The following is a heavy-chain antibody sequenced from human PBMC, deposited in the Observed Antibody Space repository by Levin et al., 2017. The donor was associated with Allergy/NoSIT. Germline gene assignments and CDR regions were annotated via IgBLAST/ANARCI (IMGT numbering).Heavy chain of an antibody. CDR2: ISYDGSDK. D-gene: IGHD3-10*01. CDR3: ASTSGFDI. V-gene: IGHV3-30*04. CDR1: GFTFSTYA. J-gene: IGHJ3*02. Sequence: GESLKISCAASGFTFSTYAMHWVRQAPGKGLEWVSVISYDGSDKYYADSVKGRFTISRDNSKNTLYLQMNSLRAEDTAVYYCASTSGFDIWGQGTMVTVSS.